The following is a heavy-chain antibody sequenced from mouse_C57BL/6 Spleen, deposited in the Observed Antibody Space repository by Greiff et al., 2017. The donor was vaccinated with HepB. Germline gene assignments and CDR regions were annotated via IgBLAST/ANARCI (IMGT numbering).Heavy chain of an antibody. V-gene: IGHV1-82*01. CDR3: ARGGDYGTYFDY. J-gene: IGHJ2*01. CDR2: IYPGDGDT. D-gene: IGHD1-1*01. CDR1: GYAFSSSW. Sequence: QVQLKQSGPELVKPGASVKISCKASGYAFSSSWMNWVKQRPGKGLEWIGRIYPGDGDTNYNGKFKGKATLTADKSSSTAYMQLSSLTSEDSAVYFCARGGDYGTYFDYWAQGTTLTVSS.